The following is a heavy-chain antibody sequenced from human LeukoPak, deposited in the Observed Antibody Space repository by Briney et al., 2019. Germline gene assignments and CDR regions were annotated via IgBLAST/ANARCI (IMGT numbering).Heavy chain of an antibody. CDR3: ARDSRGYSYGPNTDY. D-gene: IGHD5-18*01. V-gene: IGHV3-7*01. CDR2: IKPDESEK. J-gene: IGHJ4*02. Sequence: GGSLRLSCAASGFTLSNFWMNWVRQAPGRGLEWLANIKPDESEKYYVDSVKGRFTMSRCHAKNSLHLQMNSLRAEDTAIYYCARDSRGYSYGPNTDYWGQGTLVTVSS. CDR1: GFTLSNFW.